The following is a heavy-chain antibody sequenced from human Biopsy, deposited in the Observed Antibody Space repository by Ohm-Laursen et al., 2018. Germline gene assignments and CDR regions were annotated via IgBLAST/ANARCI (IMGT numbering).Heavy chain of an antibody. Sequence: TLSLTWTVSGDSISSYYWSWIRQPPGKGLEWIGYVYYTGSTDYNPSLQSRATISVDTSKNHFSLGLRSVTPADTAIYYCARDRGYYSDRTVPGYFDLWGRGTLVTVSS. CDR1: GDSISSYY. V-gene: IGHV4-59*01. CDR3: ARDRGYYSDRTVPGYFDL. J-gene: IGHJ2*01. D-gene: IGHD3-22*01. CDR2: VYYTGST.